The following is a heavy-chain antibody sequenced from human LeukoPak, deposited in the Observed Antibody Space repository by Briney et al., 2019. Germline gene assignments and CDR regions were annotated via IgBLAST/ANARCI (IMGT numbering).Heavy chain of an antibody. D-gene: IGHD6-13*01. CDR1: RGSIRTSDYY. Sequence: PSETLSLTCTVSRGSIRTSDYYWAWVRQPPGEGREWLGSIYFSGTPHFNPSLKSRVAVSIDTSKNQFSLKVLSVNASDTAVSFCARTSSWYAGAWFDSWGQGTLVTVSS. CDR3: ARTSSWYAGAWFDS. J-gene: IGHJ5*01. CDR2: IYFSGTP. V-gene: IGHV4-39*01.